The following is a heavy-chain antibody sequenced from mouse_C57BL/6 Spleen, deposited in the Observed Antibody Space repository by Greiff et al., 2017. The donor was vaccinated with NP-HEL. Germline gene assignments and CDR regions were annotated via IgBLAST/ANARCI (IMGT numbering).Heavy chain of an antibody. CDR3: ARWGTAYYFDY. Sequence: QVQLQQPGAELVKPGASVKLSCKASGYTFTSYWMHWVKQRTGQGLEWIGMIHPNSGSTNYNEKFKSKATLTVDKSSSTAYMQLSSLTSEDSAVYYCARWGTAYYFDYWGQGTTLTVSS. V-gene: IGHV1-64*01. J-gene: IGHJ2*01. CDR1: GYTFTSYW. D-gene: IGHD3-3*01. CDR2: IHPNSGST.